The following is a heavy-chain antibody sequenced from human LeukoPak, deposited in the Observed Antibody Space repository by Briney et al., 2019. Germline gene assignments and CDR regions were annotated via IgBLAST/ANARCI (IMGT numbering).Heavy chain of an antibody. J-gene: IGHJ3*02. CDR3: ARDRGCGDCYPPANDAFDI. CDR1: GFTVSSYY. D-gene: IGHD2-21*02. CDR2: IYSGGST. Sequence: GGSLTLSCAASGFTVSSYYMSWVRQAPGKGLEWVSVIYSGGSTYYADSVKGRFTISRDSSKSTLYLQMNSLRAEDTAVYYCARDRGCGDCYPPANDAFDIWGQGTMVTVSS. V-gene: IGHV3-66*01.